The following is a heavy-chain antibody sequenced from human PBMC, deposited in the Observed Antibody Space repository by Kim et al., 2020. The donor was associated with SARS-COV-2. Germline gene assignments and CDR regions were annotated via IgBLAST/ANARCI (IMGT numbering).Heavy chain of an antibody. V-gene: IGHV3-30*04. CDR2: ISYDGSNK. D-gene: IGHD5-18*01. J-gene: IGHJ6*02. CDR3: ARDRVGSYGGAGYYYYGMDV. Sequence: GGSLRLSCAASGFTFSSYAMHWVRQAPGKGLEWVAVISYDGSNKYYADSVKGRFTISRDNSKNTLYLQMNSLRAEDTAVYYCARDRVGSYGGAGYYYYGMDVWGQGTTVTVSS. CDR1: GFTFSSYA.